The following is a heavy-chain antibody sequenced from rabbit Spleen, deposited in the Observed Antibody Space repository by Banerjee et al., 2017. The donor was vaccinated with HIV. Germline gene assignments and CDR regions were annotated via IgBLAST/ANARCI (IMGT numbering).Heavy chain of an antibody. CDR2: IDPVFGST. CDR1: GFDFRHYY. J-gene: IGHJ4*01. CDR3: VRDTWNFNL. V-gene: IGHV1S7*01. D-gene: IGHD3-1*01. Sequence: QVVESGGGLVQPGGSLKLSCKASGFDFRHYYMSWVRQGPGKGLEWIGYIDPVFGSTYYASWVNGRFTISSHNAQNTLYLQLNSLTAADTATYFCVRDTWNFNLWGPGTLVTVS.